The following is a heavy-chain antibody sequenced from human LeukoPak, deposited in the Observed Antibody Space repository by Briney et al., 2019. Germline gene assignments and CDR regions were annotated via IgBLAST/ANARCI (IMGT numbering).Heavy chain of an antibody. CDR1: GFTFSSYG. V-gene: IGHV3-48*01. Sequence: GGSLRLSCAASGFTFSSYGMNWVRQAPGKGLEWVSYISSSSSTIYYADSVKGRFTISRDNAKNSLYLQMNSLRAEDTDVYYCARERSHFDYWGQGTLVTVSS. J-gene: IGHJ4*02. CDR2: ISSSSSTI. CDR3: ARERSHFDY.